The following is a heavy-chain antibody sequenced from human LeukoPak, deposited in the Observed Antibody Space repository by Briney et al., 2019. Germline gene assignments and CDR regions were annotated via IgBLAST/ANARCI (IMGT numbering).Heavy chain of an antibody. V-gene: IGHV4-39*01. D-gene: IGHD3-22*01. Sequence: PSETLSLTCTVSGGSISSSSYYWGWIRQPPGKGLEWIGSIYYSGRTYYNPSLKSRVTISVDTSKNQFSLKLSSVTAADTAVYYCARHGYYDSSGYSDYWGQGTLVTVSS. CDR1: GGSISSSSYY. CDR2: IYYSGRT. CDR3: ARHGYYDSSGYSDY. J-gene: IGHJ4*02.